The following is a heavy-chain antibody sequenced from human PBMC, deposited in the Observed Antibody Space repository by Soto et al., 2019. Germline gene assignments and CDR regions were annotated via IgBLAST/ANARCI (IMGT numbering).Heavy chain of an antibody. V-gene: IGHV3-48*02. J-gene: IGHJ6*02. CDR1: GFTFSSYS. CDR3: ARSDEFGFGELSPNYGMDV. CDR2: ISSSSSTI. D-gene: IGHD3-10*01. Sequence: HPGGSLRLSCAASGFTFSSYSMNWVRQAPGKGLEWVSYISSSSSTIYYADSVKGRFTISRDNAKNSLYLQMNSLRDEDTAVYYCARSDEFGFGELSPNYGMDVWGQGTTVTVSS.